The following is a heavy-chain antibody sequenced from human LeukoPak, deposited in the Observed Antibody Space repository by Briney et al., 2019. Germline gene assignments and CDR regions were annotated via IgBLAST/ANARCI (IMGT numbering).Heavy chain of an antibody. CDR2: ISYDGSNK. J-gene: IGHJ4*02. D-gene: IGHD3-10*01. V-gene: IGHV3-30*03. CDR3: ARDLRKGTYFDS. CDR1: GFTFSSYG. Sequence: PGGSLRLSCAASGFTFSSYGMHWVRQAPGKGLEWVAVISYDGSNKYYADSVKGRFTISRDNSKNTLYLQVNSLRAEDTAVYYCARDLRKGTYFDSWGQGTLVTVSS.